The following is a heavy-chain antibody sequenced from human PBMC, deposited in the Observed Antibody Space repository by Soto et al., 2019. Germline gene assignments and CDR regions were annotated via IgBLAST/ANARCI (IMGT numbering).Heavy chain of an antibody. D-gene: IGHD5-18*01. Sequence: SETLSLTCAVYGGSFSGYYWSWIRQPPGKGLEWIGEINHSGSTNYNPSLKSRVTISVDTSKNQFSLKLSSVTAADTAVYYCAVRLRGYSYGRKAFDIWGQGTMVTVSS. CDR3: AVRLRGYSYGRKAFDI. J-gene: IGHJ3*02. CDR2: INHSGST. V-gene: IGHV4-34*01. CDR1: GGSFSGYY.